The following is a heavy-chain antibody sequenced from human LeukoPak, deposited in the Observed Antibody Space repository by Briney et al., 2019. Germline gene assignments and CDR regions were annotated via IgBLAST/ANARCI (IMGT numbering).Heavy chain of an antibody. J-gene: IGHJ4*02. CDR3: ARRVIDYDFDY. V-gene: IGHV3-33*01. CDR1: GFTFSIYV. CDR2: IWYDDSNK. D-gene: IGHD4-17*01. Sequence: GGSLRLSCAASGFTFSIYVMHWVRQAPGKGLEWVPVIWYDDSNKYYADSVKGRFAISRDHSKNTLYLQMNSLRAEDTAVYYCARRVIDYDFDYWGQGTLVTVSS.